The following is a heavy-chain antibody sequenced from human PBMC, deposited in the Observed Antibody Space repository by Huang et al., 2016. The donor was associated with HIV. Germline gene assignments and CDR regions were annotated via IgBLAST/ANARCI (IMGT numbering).Heavy chain of an antibody. Sequence: QVQLVQSGSELRKPGASVKVSCQASGYTFTRYAMNWVRQAPGQGLEWMGWINTNTGNQTYDQAFTGRVVWSLDTSVSTAYLQISSLEAEDTAVYYCARDYYDSRGYDIHAVVDYWGQGTLVTVSS. CDR1: GYTFTRYA. V-gene: IGHV7-4-1*02. CDR3: ARDYYDSRGYDIHAVVDY. J-gene: IGHJ4*02. D-gene: IGHD3-22*01. CDR2: INTNTGNQ.